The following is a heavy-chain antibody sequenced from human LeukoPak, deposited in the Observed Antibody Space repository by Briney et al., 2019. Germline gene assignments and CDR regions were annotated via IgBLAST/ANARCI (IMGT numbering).Heavy chain of an antibody. CDR1: GFTFSDHY. CDR2: ISSSSSYI. V-gene: IGHV3-21*01. CDR3: ARHRSTGYSSGWYLSRLLYGAFDI. J-gene: IGHJ3*02. Sequence: GGSLRLSCAASGFTFSDHYMDWVRQAPGKGLEWVSSISSSSSYIYYADSVKGRFTISRDNAKNSLYLQMNSLRAEDTAVYYCARHRSTGYSSGWYLSRLLYGAFDIWGQGTMVTVSS. D-gene: IGHD6-19*01.